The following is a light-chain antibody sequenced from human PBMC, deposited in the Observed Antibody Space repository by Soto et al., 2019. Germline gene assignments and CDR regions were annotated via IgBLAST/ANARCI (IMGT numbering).Light chain of an antibody. CDR1: QSVSNNY. Sequence: EIVLTQSPGTLSLSPGERATLSCRASQSVSNNYLAWYQQKPGQDPRLLIYGASNRATGIPDRFSGSGSATEFTLTITSLQPEDFATYYCVQHDTDPLTFGGGTKVDIK. J-gene: IGKJ4*01. V-gene: IGKV3-20*01. CDR2: GAS. CDR3: VQHDTDPLT.